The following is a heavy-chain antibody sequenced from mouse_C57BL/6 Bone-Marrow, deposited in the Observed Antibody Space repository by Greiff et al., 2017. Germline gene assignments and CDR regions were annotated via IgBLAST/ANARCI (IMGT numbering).Heavy chain of an antibody. CDR1: GFNIKDDY. CDR2: IDPENGDT. D-gene: IGHD4-1*01. Sequence: VQLQQSGAELVRPGASVKLSCTASGFNIKDDYMHWVKQRPEQGLEWIGWIDPENGDTDYASKFQGKATITADTSSNTAYLQRSSLTSEDTAVYDCTSGTPFAYWGQGTLSTVSA. CDR3: TSGTPFAY. J-gene: IGHJ3*01. V-gene: IGHV14-4*01.